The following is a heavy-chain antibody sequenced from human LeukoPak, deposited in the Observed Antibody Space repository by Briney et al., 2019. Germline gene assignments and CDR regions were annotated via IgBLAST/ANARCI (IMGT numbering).Heavy chain of an antibody. D-gene: IGHD3-10*01. CDR3: ARDGDYYGSGSYEYYYYYYGMDV. V-gene: IGHV1-69*04. CDR2: IIPILGIA. CDR1: GGTFSSYA. Sequence: ASVKVSCKASGGTFSSYAISWVRQAPGQGLEWMGRIIPILGIANYAQKFQGRVTITADKSTSTAYMELSSLRSEDTAVYYCARDGDYYGSGSYEYYYYYYGMDVWGQGTTVTVSS. J-gene: IGHJ6*02.